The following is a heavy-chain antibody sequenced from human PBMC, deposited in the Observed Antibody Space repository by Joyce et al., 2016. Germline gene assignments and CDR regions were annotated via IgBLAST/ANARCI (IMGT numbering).Heavy chain of an antibody. CDR3: ARVPGFH. Sequence: EVQLVESGGGLIQPGGSLRLSCAASGFTVRNNYMTGVRQAAGKGLEWFSCIYSGGDTYYADSVKGRFTISRDKNTLYLQMNSLRVEDTAVYYCARVPGFHWGQGTLVTVSS. CDR1: GFTVRNNY. CDR2: IYSGGDT. V-gene: IGHV3-53*01. J-gene: IGHJ4*02.